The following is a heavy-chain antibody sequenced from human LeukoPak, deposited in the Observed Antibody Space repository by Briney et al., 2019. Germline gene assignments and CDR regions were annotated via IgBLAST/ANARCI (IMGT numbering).Heavy chain of an antibody. CDR1: GFTFSSYW. Sequence: GGSLRLTCAASGFTFSSYWMHWVRQAPGKGLVWVSRINGDGSVTSYADSVKGRFTVSRDNAENTLYLQMNSLRAEDTAVYFCARKNTQDAFDIWGQGTMVTVSS. CDR2: INGDGSVT. D-gene: IGHD2-15*01. J-gene: IGHJ3*02. V-gene: IGHV3-74*01. CDR3: ARKNTQDAFDI.